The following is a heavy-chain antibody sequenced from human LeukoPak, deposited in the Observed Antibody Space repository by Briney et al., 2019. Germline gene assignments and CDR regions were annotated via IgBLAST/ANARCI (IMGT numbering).Heavy chain of an antibody. V-gene: IGHV3-7*01. CDR2: IKQDESEK. D-gene: IGHD2-15*01. Sequence: GGSLRLSCAASGFTFSSYWMSWVRQAPRKGLEWVANIKQDESEKYYVDSVKGRFTISRDNAKNSLYLQMNSLRAEDTAVYYCATDDDLGYCSGGSCYPFDYWGQGTLVTVSS. J-gene: IGHJ4*02. CDR3: ATDDDLGYCSGGSCYPFDY. CDR1: GFTFSSYW.